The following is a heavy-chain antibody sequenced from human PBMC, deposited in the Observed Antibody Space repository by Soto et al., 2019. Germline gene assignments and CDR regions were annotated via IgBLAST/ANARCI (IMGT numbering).Heavy chain of an antibody. D-gene: IGHD5-12*01. CDR2: IYPGDSDT. Sequence: GESLKISCKGSGYSFTSYWIGWVRQMPGKGLEWMGIIYPGDSDTRYSPSFQGQVTISADKSISTAYLQWSSLKASDTAMYYCARPHDDIVAKGSAFDIWGQGTMVTVSS. CDR3: ARPHDDIVAKGSAFDI. CDR1: GYSFTSYW. J-gene: IGHJ3*02. V-gene: IGHV5-51*01.